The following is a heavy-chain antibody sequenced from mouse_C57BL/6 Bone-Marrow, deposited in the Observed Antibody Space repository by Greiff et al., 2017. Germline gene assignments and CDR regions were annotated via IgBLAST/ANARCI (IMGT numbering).Heavy chain of an antibody. CDR1: GYTFTSYT. CDR2: INPNNGDT. CDR3: ARGGSRVAY. V-gene: IGHV1S26*01. D-gene: IGHD1-1*01. Sequence: QVQLQQSGPELVRPGASVKMSCKASGYTFTSYTMHWVKQRPGQGLEWIGYINPNNGDTSYNQKFKGKATLTANKSSSTAYMQLSSLTSEDSAVYYCARGGSRVAYWGQGTLVTVSA. J-gene: IGHJ3*01.